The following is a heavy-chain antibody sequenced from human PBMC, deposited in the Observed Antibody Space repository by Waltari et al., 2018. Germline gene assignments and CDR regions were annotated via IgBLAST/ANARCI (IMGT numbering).Heavy chain of an antibody. CDR1: GFSFSTFW. J-gene: IGHJ4*02. Sequence: DVQLRESGGGLVQPGGSLRLSCAASGFSFSTFWMHWVRQVPGKGRVGVSRIIIVGTRTDDADSVRVRFTISSDNARSSLFLQMNGLRVEDTGIYFCAALARLEGELSLGDYWGQGIPVTVSS. V-gene: IGHV3-74*01. CDR2: IIIVGTRT. CDR3: AALARLEGELSLGDY. D-gene: IGHD1-7*01.